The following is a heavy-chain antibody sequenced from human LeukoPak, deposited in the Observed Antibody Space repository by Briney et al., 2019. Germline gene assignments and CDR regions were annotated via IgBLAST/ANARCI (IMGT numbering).Heavy chain of an antibody. CDR3: ARNDYDSSGYYSPDAFDI. CDR1: GGSISSGGYY. CDR2: IYYSGST. V-gene: IGHV4-31*03. J-gene: IGHJ3*02. Sequence: SETLSLTCTVSGGSISSGGYYWSWIRQHPGKGLEWIGYIYYSGSTYYNPSLKSRVTISVDTSKNQFSLKLSSVTAADTAVYYCARNDYDSSGYYSPDAFDIWGQGTMVTVSS. D-gene: IGHD3-22*01.